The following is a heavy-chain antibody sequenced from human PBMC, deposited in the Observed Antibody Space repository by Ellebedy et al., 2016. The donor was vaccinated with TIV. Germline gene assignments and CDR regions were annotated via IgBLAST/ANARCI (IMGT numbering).Heavy chain of an antibody. CDR2: IYYSGST. V-gene: IGHV4-59*12. Sequence: GSLRLSXTVSGGSISSYYWSWIRQPPGKGLEWIGYIYYSGSTNYNPSLKSRVTISVDTSKNQFSLKLSSVTAADTAVYYCARADYGEMASYYYYYYGMDVWGQGTTVTVSS. J-gene: IGHJ6*02. CDR1: GGSISSYY. CDR3: ARADYGEMASYYYYYYGMDV. D-gene: IGHD5-24*01.